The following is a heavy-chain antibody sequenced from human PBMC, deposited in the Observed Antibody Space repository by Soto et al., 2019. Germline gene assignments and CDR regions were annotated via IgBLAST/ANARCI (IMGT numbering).Heavy chain of an antibody. CDR3: AAGEDSSSWYDLDYYYYYGMDV. V-gene: IGHV1-58*01. D-gene: IGHD6-13*01. CDR2: IVVGSGNT. J-gene: IGHJ6*02. Sequence: SVNVSCKASGFTFTSSAVQWVRQARGQRLEWIGWIVVGSGNTNYAQKFQERVTITRDMSTSTAYMELSSLRSEDTAVYYSAAGEDSSSWYDLDYYYYYGMDVWGQGTTVTVSS. CDR1: GFTFTSSA.